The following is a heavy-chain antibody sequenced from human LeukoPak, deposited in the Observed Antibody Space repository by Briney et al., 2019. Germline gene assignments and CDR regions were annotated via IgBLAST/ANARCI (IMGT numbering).Heavy chain of an antibody. V-gene: IGHV1-69*01. Sequence: SVKVSCKASGGTFSSYAISWVRQAPGQGLEWMGGIIPIFGTENYAQKFQGRVTITADESTSTAYMELSSLRSEDTAVYYCARGTAGNFADYWGQGTLVSVSS. CDR2: IIPIFGTE. CDR3: ARGTAGNFADY. J-gene: IGHJ4*02. CDR1: GGTFSSYA. D-gene: IGHD6-13*01.